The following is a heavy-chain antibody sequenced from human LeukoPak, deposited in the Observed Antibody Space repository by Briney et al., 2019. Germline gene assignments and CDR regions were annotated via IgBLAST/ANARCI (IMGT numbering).Heavy chain of an antibody. CDR3: ARHSIAVAGTTFFDY. CDR1: GDSISSSNCY. V-gene: IGHV4-39*07. J-gene: IGHJ4*02. CDR2: IYYSGST. D-gene: IGHD6-19*01. Sequence: PSETLSLTCTVSGDSISSSNCYWGWIRQPPGKGLEWIGSIYYSGSTYYNPSLKSRVTISVDTSKNQFSLKLSSVTAADTAVYYCARHSIAVAGTTFFDYWGQGTLVTVSS.